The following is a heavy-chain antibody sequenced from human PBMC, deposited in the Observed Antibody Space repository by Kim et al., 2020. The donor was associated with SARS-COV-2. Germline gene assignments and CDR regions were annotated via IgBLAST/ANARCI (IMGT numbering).Heavy chain of an antibody. CDR2: INSDGSST. CDR3: ARSSSTSCPCYYMDV. V-gene: IGHV3-74*01. D-gene: IGHD2-2*01. Sequence: GGSLRLSCAASGFTFSTYWMYLVRQAPGKGLVWVSRINSDGSSTNYADSVKGRFTISRDNAKNTLYLQMNSLRAEDTAVYYCARSSSTSCPCYYMDVWGKGTTVTVSS. J-gene: IGHJ6*03. CDR1: GFTFSTYW.